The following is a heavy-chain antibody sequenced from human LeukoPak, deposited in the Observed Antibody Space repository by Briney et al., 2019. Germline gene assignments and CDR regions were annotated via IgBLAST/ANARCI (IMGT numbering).Heavy chain of an antibody. CDR2: INTGNGHT. CDR1: GYIFSTYG. CDR3: AGPSGSSGYYYYGMDV. J-gene: IGHJ6*02. D-gene: IGHD1-26*01. V-gene: IGHV1-3*04. Sequence: ASVKVSCKASGYIFSTYGMHWVRQAPGQGLEWMGWINTGNGHTEYSQNFQDRVTITRDTSAITVYMELSSLRSEDTAIYYCAGPSGSSGYYYYGMDVWGQGTTVTVSS.